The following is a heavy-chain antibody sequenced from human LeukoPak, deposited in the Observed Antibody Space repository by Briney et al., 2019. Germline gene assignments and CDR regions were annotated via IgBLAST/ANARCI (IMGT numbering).Heavy chain of an antibody. Sequence: SGTLSLTCAVYGGSFSGYYWSWIRQPPGKGLEWIGEINHSGSTNYNPSLKSRVTISVDTSKNQFSLKLSSVTAADTAVYYCARDGGSYYYGMDVWGKGTTVTVSS. CDR2: INHSGST. CDR3: ARDGGSYYYGMDV. V-gene: IGHV4-34*01. J-gene: IGHJ6*04. CDR1: GGSFSGYY. D-gene: IGHD3-16*01.